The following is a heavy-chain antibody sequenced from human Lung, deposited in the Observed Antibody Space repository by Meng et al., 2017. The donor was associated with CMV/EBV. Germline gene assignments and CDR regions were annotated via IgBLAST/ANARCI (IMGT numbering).Heavy chain of an antibody. V-gene: IGHV3-21*01. CDR3: ARDLYDILTGYYKGYYGMDV. Sequence: GGSLRLXCAVSGFTFSSYSMNWVRQAPGKGLEWVSSISSSSSYIYYADSVKGRFTISRDNAKNSLYLQMNSLRAEDTAVYYCARDLYDILTGYYKGYYGMDVWGQGTTVTVSS. D-gene: IGHD3-9*01. CDR1: GFTFSSYS. J-gene: IGHJ6*02. CDR2: ISSSSSYI.